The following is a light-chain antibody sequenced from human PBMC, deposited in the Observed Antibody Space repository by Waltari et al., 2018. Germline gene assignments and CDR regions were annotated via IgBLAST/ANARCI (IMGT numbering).Light chain of an antibody. CDR3: CSYAGRGTYV. CDR2: EVN. J-gene: IGLJ1*01. CDR1: TRAVGDYDL. V-gene: IGLV2-23*02. Sequence: QSALTQPASVSVTPGQSITLHCTGTTRAVGDYDLVSWYQQYPGKAPKLLICEVNKRPSGLSSRFSGSKAGNTASLTISGLQAEDEADYYCCSYAGRGTYVFGSGTKVTVL.